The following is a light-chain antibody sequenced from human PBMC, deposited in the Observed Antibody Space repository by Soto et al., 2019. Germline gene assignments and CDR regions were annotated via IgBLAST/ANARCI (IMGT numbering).Light chain of an antibody. Sequence: EIVLTQSPGTLSLSPGERATLSCRASQSVRSNYLAWYQQKPGQGPRVLIYGASSRATGIPDRFSGSGSGTDFTLTINRLEPEDFAVYYCQQYGSSPPTFGQGTKVDIK. J-gene: IGKJ1*01. CDR2: GAS. CDR3: QQYGSSPPT. CDR1: QSVRSNY. V-gene: IGKV3-20*01.